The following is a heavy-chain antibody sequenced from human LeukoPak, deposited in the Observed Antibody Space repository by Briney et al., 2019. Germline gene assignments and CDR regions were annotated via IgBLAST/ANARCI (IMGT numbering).Heavy chain of an antibody. Sequence: PGGSLRLSCAASGFTFSSYSMNWVRQAPGKGLEWVSRINSDGSTTSYADSVKGRFTISRDNSKNTVYLQMNSLRAEDTAVYYCARGGVDYWGQGSLVTVSS. CDR3: ARGGVDY. J-gene: IGHJ4*02. V-gene: IGHV3-74*01. CDR1: GFTFSSYS. CDR2: INSDGSTT.